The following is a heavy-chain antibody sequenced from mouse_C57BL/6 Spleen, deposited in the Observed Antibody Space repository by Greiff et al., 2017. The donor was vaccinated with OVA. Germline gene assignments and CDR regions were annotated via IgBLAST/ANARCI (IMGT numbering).Heavy chain of an antibody. Sequence: LQESGPGLVAPSQSLSITCTVSGFSLTSYGVDWVRQPPGKGLEWLGVIWGGGSTNYNSALMSRLSISKDNSKSQVFLKMNSLQTDDTAMYYCAKRSTVVAGDYYAMDYWGQGTSVTVSS. CDR1: GFSLTSYG. CDR2: IWGGGST. CDR3: AKRSTVVAGDYYAMDY. J-gene: IGHJ4*01. D-gene: IGHD1-1*01. V-gene: IGHV2-9*01.